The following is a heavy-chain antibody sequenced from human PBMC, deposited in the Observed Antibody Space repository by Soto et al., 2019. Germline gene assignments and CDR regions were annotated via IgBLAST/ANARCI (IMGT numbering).Heavy chain of an antibody. V-gene: IGHV3-74*01. J-gene: IGHJ5*02. Sequence: DVQLVETGGGIVPPGGFLRLSCAASGLTFNRYWMHWVRHAPGKGLVWVSHINTDGTNSNYADSVKGRFTISRDNAKSTLFLQMNSLRDEDTAVYYCAREFCSGGNCYTYYFDPWGQGIPVTVSS. CDR3: AREFCSGGNCYTYYFDP. D-gene: IGHD2-15*01. CDR2: INTDGTNS. CDR1: GLTFNRYW.